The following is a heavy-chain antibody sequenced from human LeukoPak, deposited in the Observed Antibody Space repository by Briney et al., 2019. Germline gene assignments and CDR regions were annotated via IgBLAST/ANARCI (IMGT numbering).Heavy chain of an antibody. CDR2: ISWNSGSI. CDR1: GFTLYDYA. CDR3: AKDIVGAFWGSGSHFDY. D-gene: IGHD3-10*01. Sequence: PGRSLRLSCAASGFTLYDYAMHWVRHGPGKGLEWVSGISWNSGSIGYADSVKGRFTISRDNAKDFLYLQMNSLRAEDTAFYYCAKDIVGAFWGSGSHFDYWGQGTLVTVSS. V-gene: IGHV3-9*01. J-gene: IGHJ4*02.